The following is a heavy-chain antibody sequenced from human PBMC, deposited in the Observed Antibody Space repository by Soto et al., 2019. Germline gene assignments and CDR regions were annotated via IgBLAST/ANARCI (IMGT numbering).Heavy chain of an antibody. D-gene: IGHD1-7*01. J-gene: IGHJ6*02. CDR2: SSSDRTMS. CDR1: GFTLSAYW. CDR3: ARGDTRIWTYEHHAMDV. V-gene: IGHV3-74*01. Sequence: EVKVVESGGGLVEPGGSLRLSCAGSGFTLSAYWMHWVRQVPGKGLEWISRSSSDRTMSEYVESVKDRFTISRENAKSTVTSEMSRLRAEDRAVYYCARGDTRIWTYEHHAMDVWGQGTAVIVAS.